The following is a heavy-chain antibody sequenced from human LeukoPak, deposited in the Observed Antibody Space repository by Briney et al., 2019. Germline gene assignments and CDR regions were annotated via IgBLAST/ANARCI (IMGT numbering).Heavy chain of an antibody. J-gene: IGHJ6*03. CDR1: GGPFGGYY. Sequence: RPSETLSLTCAVYGGPFGGYYWSWIRQPPGKGLEWIGEINHSGSTNYNPSLKSRVTISVDTSKNQFSLKLSSVTAADTAVYYCARAFGVVIHKRYYYYMDVWGKGTTVTASS. V-gene: IGHV4-34*01. CDR2: INHSGST. D-gene: IGHD3-3*01. CDR3: ARAFGVVIHKRYYYYMDV.